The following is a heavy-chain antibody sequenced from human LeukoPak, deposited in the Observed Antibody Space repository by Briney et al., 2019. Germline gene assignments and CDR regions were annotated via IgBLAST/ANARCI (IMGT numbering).Heavy chain of an antibody. D-gene: IGHD3-10*01. CDR2: IYYSGST. J-gene: IGHJ4*02. V-gene: IGHV4-30-4*01. CDR3: ASGSNYYGSGSRLY. CDR1: GGSMSSSGYY. Sequence: SETLSLTCTVSGGSMSSSGYYWSWIRQPPGKGLEWIGYIYYSGSTYYNPSLKSRVTISVDTSTNQFSLKLSSVTAADTAVYYCASGSNYYGSGSRLYWGQGTLVTVSS.